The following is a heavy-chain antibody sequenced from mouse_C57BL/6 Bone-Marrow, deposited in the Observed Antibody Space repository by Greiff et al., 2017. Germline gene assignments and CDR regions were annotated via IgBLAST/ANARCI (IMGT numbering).Heavy chain of an antibody. CDR2: VSDGGSYT. V-gene: IGHV5-4*01. CDR1: GFTFSSYA. J-gene: IGHJ2*01. D-gene: IGHD1-1*01. Sequence: EVQLQESGGGLVKPGGSLKLSCAASGFTFSSYAMSWVRQTPEKRLEWVATVSDGGSYTYYPDNVKSRFTISRDNAKNTLYQQMSHLTSEDTAMYYCARGQGIRYQYYFDYWGQGTTLTVSS. CDR3: ARGQGIRYQYYFDY.